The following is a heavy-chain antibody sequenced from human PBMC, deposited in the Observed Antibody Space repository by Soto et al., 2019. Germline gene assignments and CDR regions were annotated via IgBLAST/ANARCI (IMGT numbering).Heavy chain of an antibody. Sequence: EVQLVESGGGLVQPGGSLRLSCAASGFTFTTSWMNWVGQAPGKGLEYLANINPGGTERNYVGSVKGRFTISRDNAKNSLYLQMNSLRAEDTAMYYCARDRGWKQFDYWGQGTLVTVTS. CDR1: GFTFTTSW. D-gene: IGHD1-1*01. V-gene: IGHV3-7*01. CDR3: ARDRGWKQFDY. CDR2: INPGGTER. J-gene: IGHJ4*02.